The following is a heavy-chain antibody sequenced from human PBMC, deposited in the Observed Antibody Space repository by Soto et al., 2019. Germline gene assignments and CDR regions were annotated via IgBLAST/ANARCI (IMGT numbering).Heavy chain of an antibody. J-gene: IGHJ4*02. CDR2: IIPIFGTA. CDR3: ATYCTNGVCPTDY. CDR1: GGTFSSYA. Sequence: SVKVSCKASGGTFSSYAISWVRQAPGQGLEWMGGIIPIFGTANYAQKFQGRVTITADESTSTAYMELSSLRSEDTAAYYCATYCTNGVCPTDYWGQGTLVTVSS. D-gene: IGHD2-8*01. V-gene: IGHV1-69*13.